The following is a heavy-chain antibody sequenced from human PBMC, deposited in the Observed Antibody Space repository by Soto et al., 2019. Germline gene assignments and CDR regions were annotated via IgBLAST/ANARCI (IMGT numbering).Heavy chain of an antibody. CDR2: IYYSGST. J-gene: IGHJ6*02. V-gene: IGHV4-59*01. Sequence: TSETLSLTCTVSGGSISSYYCSWIRQPPGKGLEWIGYIYYSGSTNYNPSLKSRVTISVDTSKNQFSLKLSSVTAADTAVYYCARSARKYYYDSSGGMDVWGQGTTVTVSS. D-gene: IGHD3-22*01. CDR3: ARSARKYYYDSSGGMDV. CDR1: GGSISSYY.